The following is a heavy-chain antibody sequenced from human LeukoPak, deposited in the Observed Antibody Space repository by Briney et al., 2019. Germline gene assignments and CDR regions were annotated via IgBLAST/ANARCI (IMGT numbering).Heavy chain of an antibody. CDR2: IKRKTDGGTI. D-gene: IGHD3-3*01. CDR3: TSGGNHVLRFLEGYY. J-gene: IGHJ4*02. CDR1: GFTFRNAW. Sequence: WESVRLSCAASGFTFRNAWMSWVRQAPGKGLEWVGRIKRKTDGGTIDYAAPVKGRFIISRDESKNTLQLQMNSLKTEDTAVYYCTSGGNHVLRFLEGYYSGPRNLVTASS. V-gene: IGHV3-15*01.